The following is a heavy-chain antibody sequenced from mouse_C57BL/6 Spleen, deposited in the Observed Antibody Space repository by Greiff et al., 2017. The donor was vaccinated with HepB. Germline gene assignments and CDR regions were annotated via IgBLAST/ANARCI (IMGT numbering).Heavy chain of an antibody. CDR3: ARRTTVRYYFDY. J-gene: IGHJ2*01. V-gene: IGHV1-55*01. Sequence: QVQLQQPGAELVKPGASVKMSCKASGYTFTSYWITWVKQRPGQGLEWIGDIYPGSGSTNYNEKFKSKATLTVDTSSSTAYMQLSSLTSEDSAVYYCARRTTVRYYFDYWGQGTTLTVSS. CDR1: GYTFTSYW. CDR2: IYPGSGST. D-gene: IGHD1-1*01.